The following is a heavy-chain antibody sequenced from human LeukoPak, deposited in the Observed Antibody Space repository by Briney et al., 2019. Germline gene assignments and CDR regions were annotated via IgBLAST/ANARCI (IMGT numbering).Heavy chain of an antibody. J-gene: IGHJ4*03. CDR1: GFTFSSYG. CDR3: AREGLLTIFGVVTTTYYFDY. V-gene: IGHV3-33*01. CDR2: IWYDGSNK. D-gene: IGHD3-3*01. Sequence: GGSLRLSCAASGFTFSSYGMHWVRQAPGKGLEWVAVIWYDGSNKYYADSVKGRFTISRDNSKNTLYLQMNSLRAEDTAVYYCAREGLLTIFGVVTTTYYFDYWGQGTTVTVSS.